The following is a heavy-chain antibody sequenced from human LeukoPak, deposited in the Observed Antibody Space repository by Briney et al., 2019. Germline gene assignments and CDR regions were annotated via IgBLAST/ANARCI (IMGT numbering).Heavy chain of an antibody. CDR1: GYSFSTYW. J-gene: IGHJ4*02. D-gene: IGHD2-21*02. Sequence: GESLKISCKGSGYSFSTYWIGWVRQMPGKGLEWMGIIYPGDSDTRYSPSFQGQVTISADRSISTAYLQWSSLKASDTAMYYCARRWVTAEFFDYWGQGTLVTVSS. V-gene: IGHV5-51*01. CDR3: ARRWVTAEFFDY. CDR2: IYPGDSDT.